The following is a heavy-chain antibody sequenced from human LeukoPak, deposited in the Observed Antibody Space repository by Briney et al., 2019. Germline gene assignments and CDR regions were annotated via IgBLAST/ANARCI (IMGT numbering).Heavy chain of an antibody. D-gene: IGHD4-17*01. V-gene: IGHV3-23*01. Sequence: GGSLRLSCAASEFAFSTYAMSWVRQAPGKGLEWVSGLTGSGLSTYYADSVKGRFTISRDNSKNTLYLQMNSLRAEDTAVYYCARGWNGDYNRGFDYWGQGTLVTVSS. CDR1: EFAFSTYA. J-gene: IGHJ4*02. CDR3: ARGWNGDYNRGFDY. CDR2: LTGSGLST.